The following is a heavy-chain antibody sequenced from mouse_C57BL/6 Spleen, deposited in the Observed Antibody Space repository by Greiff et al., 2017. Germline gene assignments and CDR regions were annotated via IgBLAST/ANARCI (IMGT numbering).Heavy chain of an antibody. D-gene: IGHD1-1*01. Sequence: EVQLQQSVAELVRPGASVKLSCTASGFNIKNTYMHWVKQSPEQGLEWIGRIDPANGNTKYAPKFQGKATITANTSSNTAYLQLSSLTSEDTAIYYGARNYGRSYERHFDYWGKGTTLTVSS. CDR1: GFNIKNTY. V-gene: IGHV14-3*01. CDR2: IDPANGNT. J-gene: IGHJ2*01. CDR3: ARNYGRSYERHFDY.